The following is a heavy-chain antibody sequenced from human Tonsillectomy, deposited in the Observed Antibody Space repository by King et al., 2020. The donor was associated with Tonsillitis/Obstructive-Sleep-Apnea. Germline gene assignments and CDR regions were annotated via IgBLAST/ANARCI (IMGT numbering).Heavy chain of an antibody. CDR3: ARRSGSYYRGSCDH. J-gene: IGHJ5*02. Sequence: VQLVQSGAEVKKPGAALKISCKASGYSFTSYWIDWVRQMPGKGLEWLGIIHPGDSDTRYSPSFQGQVTISVDKSVNTAYLQWSSLQASDTAMYYCARRSGSYYRGSCDHWGQGTLVTVSS. V-gene: IGHV5-51*01. CDR1: GYSFTSYW. CDR2: IHPGDSDT. D-gene: IGHD1-26*01.